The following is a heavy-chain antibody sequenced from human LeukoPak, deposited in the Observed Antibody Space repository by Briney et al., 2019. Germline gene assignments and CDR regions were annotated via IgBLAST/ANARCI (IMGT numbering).Heavy chain of an antibody. CDR2: TFHSGYT. V-gene: IGHV4-39*01. D-gene: IGHD3-22*01. Sequence: PSETLSLTCTVSGGSINSNNDYWGWIRQPPGQELEWIGSTFHSGYTYYNPSLKSRATISVDTSKNQFSLNLTSVSAADTAVYYCARRGLLLPFDLWGRGTLIIVS. CDR1: GGSINSNNDY. J-gene: IGHJ3*01. CDR3: ARRGLLLPFDL.